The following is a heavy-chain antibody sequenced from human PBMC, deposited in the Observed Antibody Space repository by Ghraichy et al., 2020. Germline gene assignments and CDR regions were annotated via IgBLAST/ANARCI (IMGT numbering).Heavy chain of an antibody. CDR1: GFTFSSYA. J-gene: IGHJ4*02. V-gene: IGHV3-23*01. CDR2: ISGSGGST. Sequence: GESMNISCAASGFTFSSYAMSWVRQAPGKGLEWVSAISGSGGSTYYADSVKGRFTISRDNSKNTLYLQMNSLRAEDTAVYYCAKGEGDFDYWGQGTLVTVSS. CDR3: AKGEGDFDY. D-gene: IGHD3-16*01.